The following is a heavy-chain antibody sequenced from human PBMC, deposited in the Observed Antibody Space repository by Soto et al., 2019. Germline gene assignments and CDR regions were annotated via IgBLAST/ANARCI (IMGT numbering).Heavy chain of an antibody. CDR1: GGSISRYY. V-gene: IGHV4-4*07. CDR3: ARYSSNWFQTEGMDV. Sequence: SETLSLTCTVSGGSISRYYWNWIRQPAGKGLEWIGRIDTSGNTNYSPSLKSRVTMSVDTSKKQFSLKLTSVTAADTAVYYCARYSSNWFQTEGMDVWGQGTTVTVSS. CDR2: IDTSGNT. J-gene: IGHJ6*02. D-gene: IGHD1-20*01.